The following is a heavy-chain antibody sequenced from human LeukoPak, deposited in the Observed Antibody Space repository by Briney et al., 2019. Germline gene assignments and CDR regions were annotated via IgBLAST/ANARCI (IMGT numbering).Heavy chain of an antibody. V-gene: IGHV3-53*01. D-gene: IGHD3-3*01. CDR2: IYSGGST. Sequence: GGSLRLSCAVSGFIVSSDYMSWVRQAPGKGLEWVSTIYSGGSTYYADSVKGRFTISRDNSKNTLYLQMNSLRAEDTAVYYCARDNDAYDSWSGYFNYYGMDVWGQGTTVTVSS. CDR3: ARDNDAYDSWSGYFNYYGMDV. CDR1: GFIVSSDY. J-gene: IGHJ6*02.